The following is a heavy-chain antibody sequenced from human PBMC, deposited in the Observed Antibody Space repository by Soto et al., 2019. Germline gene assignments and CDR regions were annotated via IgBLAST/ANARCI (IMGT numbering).Heavy chain of an antibody. CDR2: INHSGST. CDR3: AKQQLDPYYYYYGMDV. CDR1: GGSFSGYY. D-gene: IGHD6-13*01. V-gene: IGHV4-34*01. J-gene: IGHJ6*02. Sequence: SETLSLTCAVYGGSFSGYYWSWIRQPPGKGLEWIGEINHSGSTNYNPSLKSRVTISVDTSKNQFSLKLSSVTAADTAVYYCAKQQLDPYYYYYGMDVWGQGTTVTV.